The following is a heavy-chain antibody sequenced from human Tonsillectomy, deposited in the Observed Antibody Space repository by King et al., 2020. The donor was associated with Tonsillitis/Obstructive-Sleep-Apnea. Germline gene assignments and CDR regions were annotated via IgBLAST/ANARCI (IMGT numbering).Heavy chain of an antibody. D-gene: IGHD3-3*01. J-gene: IGHJ5*02. CDR3: AKDRNYDFWSGYLNWFDP. CDR1: GFTFSSYA. V-gene: IGHV3-23*01. Sequence: VQLLESGGGLVQPGGSLRLSCAASGFTFSSYAMSWVRQAPGKGMEWVSAISGSGGSTYYADFVKGRFTISRDNSKNTLYLQMNSLRAEDTAVYYCAKDRNYDFWSGYLNWFDPWGQGTLVTVSS. CDR2: ISGSGGST.